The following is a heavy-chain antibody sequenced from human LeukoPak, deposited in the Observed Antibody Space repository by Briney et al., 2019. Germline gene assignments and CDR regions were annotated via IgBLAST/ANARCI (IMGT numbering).Heavy chain of an antibody. CDR2: IRYDGSNK. Sequence: GGSLRLSCAASGFTFSSYGMHWVRQAPGKGLEWVAFIRYDGSNKYYADSVKGRFTISRDNSKNTLYLQMNSLRAEDTAVYYCAKRDSGFWNTIAYWGQGTLVTVSS. J-gene: IGHJ4*02. CDR3: AKRDSGFWNTIAY. V-gene: IGHV3-30*02. D-gene: IGHD3-3*01. CDR1: GFTFSSYG.